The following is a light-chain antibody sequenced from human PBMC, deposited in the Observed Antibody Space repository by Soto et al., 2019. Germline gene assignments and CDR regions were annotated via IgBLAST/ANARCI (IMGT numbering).Light chain of an antibody. CDR2: EVT. V-gene: IGLV2-8*01. CDR1: SDDVGGYDY. Sequence: QSALTQPPSASGSPGQSVTISCTGSSDDVGGYDYVSWYQQHPGRAPKLLIYEVTKRPSGVPDRFSGSKSGNTASLTVSGLQAEDEADYYCSSYAGSKPFVFGTGTSSPS. CDR3: SSYAGSKPFV. J-gene: IGLJ1*01.